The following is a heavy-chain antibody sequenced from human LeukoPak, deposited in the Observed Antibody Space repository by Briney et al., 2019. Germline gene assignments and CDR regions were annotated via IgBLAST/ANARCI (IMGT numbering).Heavy chain of an antibody. CDR3: AKDRDQKHYFRYGMDV. V-gene: IGHV3-9*01. CDR1: GXXFDDYA. D-gene: IGHD2-21*01. Sequence: GRSLRLSCAASGXXFDDYAXHWVRQAXXXXXXXXXXISWNSGSIGYADSVKGRFTISRDNAKNSLYLQMNSLRAEDTALYYCAKDRDQKHYFRYGMDVWGQGTTVTVSS. CDR2: ISWNSGSI. J-gene: IGHJ6*02.